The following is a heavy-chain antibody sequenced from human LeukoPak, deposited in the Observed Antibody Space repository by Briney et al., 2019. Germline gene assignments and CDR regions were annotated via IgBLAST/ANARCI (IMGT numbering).Heavy chain of an antibody. J-gene: IGHJ6*02. D-gene: IGHD3-9*01. Sequence: ASVKVSCKASGYSFTNYYMHWVRQAPGQGLEWMGWLNPDNGDTEYAQKFQGRVTMTRDTSISTSYLELGRLRSDDTAVYYCARVRYFDGMDVWGQGTTVTVSS. V-gene: IGHV1-2*02. CDR2: LNPDNGDT. CDR3: ARVRYFDGMDV. CDR1: GYSFTNYY.